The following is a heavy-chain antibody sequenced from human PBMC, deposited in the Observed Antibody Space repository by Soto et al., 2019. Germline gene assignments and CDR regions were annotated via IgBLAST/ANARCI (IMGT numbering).Heavy chain of an antibody. D-gene: IGHD1-1*01. CDR2: IKDDGSEI. Sequence: EVQLVDSGGGLVQPGGSLRLSCAASGFIFSTSWMTWVRQAPGKGLEWVANIKDDGSEIYYVASVRGRFTISRDNARSTLYLQMNNLRAEDTAHYYCVRDHDLYVRHFRNWGQGTLVTVSS. V-gene: IGHV3-7*01. J-gene: IGHJ1*01. CDR3: VRDHDLYVRHFRN. CDR1: GFIFSTSW.